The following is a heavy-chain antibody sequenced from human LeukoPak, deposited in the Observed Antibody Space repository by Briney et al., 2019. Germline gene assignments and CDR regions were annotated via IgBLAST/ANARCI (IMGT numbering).Heavy chain of an antibody. CDR1: GFTFSSYW. V-gene: IGHV3-7*01. Sequence: GGSLRHSCAASGFTFSSYWMSWVRQAPGKGLEWVANIKQDGSEKYYVDSVKGRFTISRDNAKNSLYLQMNSLRAEDAAVYYCARDGEQWLVDLFDYWGQGTLVTVSS. CDR3: ARDGEQWLVDLFDY. CDR2: IKQDGSEK. D-gene: IGHD6-19*01. J-gene: IGHJ4*02.